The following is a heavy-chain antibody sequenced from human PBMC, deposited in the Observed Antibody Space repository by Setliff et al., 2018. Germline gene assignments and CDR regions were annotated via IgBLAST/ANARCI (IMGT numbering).Heavy chain of an antibody. J-gene: IGHJ1*01. V-gene: IGHV3-30*02. CDR1: GFIFSSYG. D-gene: IGHD4-17*01. CDR3: AKDHGDYACFQH. CDR2: IQYDGRNK. Sequence: PGESLKISCVASGFIFSSYGMHWVRQAPGKGLEWVAYIQYDGRNKYYADSVKGRLTISRDNSENTLYLQMSSLRADDTAKYYCAKDHGDYACFQHWGQGTLVTVSS.